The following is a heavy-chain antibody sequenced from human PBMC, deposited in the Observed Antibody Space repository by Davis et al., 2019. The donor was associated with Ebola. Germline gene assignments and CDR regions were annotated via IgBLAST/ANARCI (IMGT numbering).Heavy chain of an antibody. CDR1: GYSFTSYW. D-gene: IGHD2-21*02. V-gene: IGHV5-51*01. J-gene: IGHJ6*02. Sequence: GESLKISCKGSGYSFTSYWIGWVRQLPGKGLEWMGIIYPGDSATRYSPSFQGQVTISADKSISTAYLQWSSLKASDTAMYYCARQYCGGDCYSTYYYYGMDVWGQGTTVTVSS. CDR2: IYPGDSAT. CDR3: ARQYCGGDCYSTYYYYGMDV.